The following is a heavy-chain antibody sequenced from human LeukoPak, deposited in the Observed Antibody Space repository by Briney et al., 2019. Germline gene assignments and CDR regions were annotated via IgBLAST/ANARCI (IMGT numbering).Heavy chain of an antibody. Sequence: GGSLRPSCAASGFTFSGSAMHWVRQASGKGLEWVGRIRSKPNNYATAYVASVKGRFTISRDDSKNTASLQMDRLKTEDTAIYYCARIPDEQALEDVALDVWGQGTKVTVSS. CDR1: GFTFSGSA. V-gene: IGHV3-73*01. CDR3: ARIPDEQALEDVALDV. J-gene: IGHJ3*01. CDR2: IRSKPNNYAT. D-gene: IGHD1-1*01.